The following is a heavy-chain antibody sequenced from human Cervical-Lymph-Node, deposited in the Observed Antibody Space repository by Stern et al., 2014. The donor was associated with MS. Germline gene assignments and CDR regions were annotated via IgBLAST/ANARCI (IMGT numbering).Heavy chain of an antibody. V-gene: IGHV1-58*01. CDR1: GFTFTSSA. CDR3: AAIRDYYDSSGYDAFDI. J-gene: IGHJ3*02. Sequence: QLVQSGPEVKKPGTSVKVSCKASGFTFTSSAVQWVRQARGQRLAWIGRIVVGSGNTKYAQKFQDKTSITMDMSTKTAYTEMSSLRSEDTAVYYCAAIRDYYDSSGYDAFDIWGQGTMVTVSS. CDR2: IVVGSGNT. D-gene: IGHD3-22*01.